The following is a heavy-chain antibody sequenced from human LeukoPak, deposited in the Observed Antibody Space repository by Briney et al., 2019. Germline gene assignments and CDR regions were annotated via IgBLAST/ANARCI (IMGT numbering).Heavy chain of an antibody. D-gene: IGHD6-19*01. CDR1: GFTFSSSD. CDR2: VKSDGSST. J-gene: IGHJ5*02. Sequence: GGSLRLSCAASGFTFSSSDMHWVRQAPGKGLVWVSRVKSDGSSTDYADSVKGRFTISRDNAKNTLYLQMNSLRAEDTAVYFCARELAVAGNWFDPWGQGTLVTVSS. CDR3: ARELAVAGNWFDP. V-gene: IGHV3-74*01.